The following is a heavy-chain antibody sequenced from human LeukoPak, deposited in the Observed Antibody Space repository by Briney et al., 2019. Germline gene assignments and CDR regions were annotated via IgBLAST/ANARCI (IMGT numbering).Heavy chain of an antibody. CDR1: GGSISSYY. J-gene: IGHJ6*03. CDR2: IYYSGST. Sequence: SETLSLTCTVSGGSISSYYWSWIRPPPGKGLEWIGYIYYSGSTNYNPSLKSRVTISVDTSKNQFSLKLSSVTAADTAVYYCARNYYGGTYYYYYYMDVWGKGTTVTISS. CDR3: ARNYYGGTYYYYYYMDV. D-gene: IGHD4-23*01. V-gene: IGHV4-59*01.